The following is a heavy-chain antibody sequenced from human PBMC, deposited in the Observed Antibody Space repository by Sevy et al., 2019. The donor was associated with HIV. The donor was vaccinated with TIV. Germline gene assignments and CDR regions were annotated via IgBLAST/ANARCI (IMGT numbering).Heavy chain of an antibody. Sequence: GGSLRLSCAASGFTFSSFTMGWVRQAPGKGLDWVSVISGSGDHKYYADSVKGRFTISRDNSKNTLFLQMNSLRAEDTAIVYCAKKMGGGGGMAFPVDYWGQGTLVTVSS. J-gene: IGHJ4*02. CDR3: AKKMGGGGGMAFPVDY. CDR2: ISGSGDHK. CDR1: GFTFSSFT. D-gene: IGHD3-16*01. V-gene: IGHV3-23*01.